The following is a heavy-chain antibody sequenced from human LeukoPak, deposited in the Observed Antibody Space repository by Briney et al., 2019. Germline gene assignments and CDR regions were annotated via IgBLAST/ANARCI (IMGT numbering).Heavy chain of an antibody. CDR1: GFTFSYYG. V-gene: IGHV3-23*01. CDR3: AKEGFDS. CDR2: ISNSGGST. J-gene: IGHJ4*02. Sequence: GGSLRLSCVASGFTFSYYGMHWVRQAPGKGLEWVSSISNSGGSTYYADSVKGRFTISRDNSKNTLYLQMNSLRAEDTAVYYCAKEGFDSWGQGTLVTVSS.